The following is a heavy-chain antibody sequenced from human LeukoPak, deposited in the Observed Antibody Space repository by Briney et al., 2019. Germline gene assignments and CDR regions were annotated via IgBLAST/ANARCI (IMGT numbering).Heavy chain of an antibody. CDR1: GYTFTSYG. V-gene: IGHV1-18*01. J-gene: IGHJ4*02. D-gene: IGHD5-12*01. Sequence: GASVKVSCKASGYTFTSYGISWVRQAPGQGLEWMGWISAYNGNTNYAQKLQGRVTMTTDTSTSTAYMELRSLRSDDTAVCYCARVGYSGYDYLTGYWGQGTLVTVSS. CDR3: ARVGYSGYDYLTGY. CDR2: ISAYNGNT.